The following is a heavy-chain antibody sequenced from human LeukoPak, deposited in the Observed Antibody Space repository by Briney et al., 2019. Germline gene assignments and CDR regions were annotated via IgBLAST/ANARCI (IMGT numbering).Heavy chain of an antibody. CDR3: AKGGVDIVVVVAATQVYY. Sequence: GGSLRLSCAASGFTFSSYAMSWVRQAPGKGLEWVSAISGSGGSTYYVDSVKGRFTISRDNSKNTLYLQMNSLRAEDTAVYYCAKGGVDIVVVVAATQVYYWGQGTLVTVSS. CDR2: ISGSGGST. D-gene: IGHD2-15*01. CDR1: GFTFSSYA. V-gene: IGHV3-23*01. J-gene: IGHJ4*02.